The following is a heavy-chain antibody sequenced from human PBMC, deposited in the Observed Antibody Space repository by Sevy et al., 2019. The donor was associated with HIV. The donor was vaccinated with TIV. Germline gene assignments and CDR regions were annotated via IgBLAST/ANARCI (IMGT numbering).Heavy chain of an antibody. CDR3: AKDRITVVGDAFDM. V-gene: IGHV3-23*01. D-gene: IGHD3-10*01. J-gene: IGHJ3*02. CDR2: ISGSGGGP. Sequence: GGSLRLSCAASGFTFSSYAMNWVRQAPGKGLEWVSGISGSGGGPYYADSVKGRFTISRDNSMNTLYLQMNTLRAEDTALYYCAKDRITVVGDAFDMWGHGTMVTVSS. CDR1: GFTFSSYA.